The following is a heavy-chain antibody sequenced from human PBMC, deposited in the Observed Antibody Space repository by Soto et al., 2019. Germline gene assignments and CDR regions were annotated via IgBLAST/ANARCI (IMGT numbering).Heavy chain of an antibody. CDR2: IDYSGST. CDR3: AGEWGGHPAY. CDR1: GGCISSYY. V-gene: IGHV4-59*13. D-gene: IGHD3-16*01. Sequence: SETLSLTCTVSGGCISSYYWSWIRQPPGKGLEWIGYIDYSGSTNYNPSLKSRVTISVDTSKNQFSLKLSSVTAADTAVYYCAGEWGGHPAYRGQGTL. J-gene: IGHJ4*02.